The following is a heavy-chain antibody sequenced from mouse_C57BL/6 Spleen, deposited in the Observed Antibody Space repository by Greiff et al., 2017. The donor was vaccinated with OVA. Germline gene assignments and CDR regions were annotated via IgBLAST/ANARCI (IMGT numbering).Heavy chain of an antibody. D-gene: IGHD1-1*01. CDR1: GYTFTDYY. V-gene: IGHV1-26*01. CDR2: INPNNGGT. CDR3: ARDYYGSRYFDV. J-gene: IGHJ1*03. Sequence: VQLQQSGPELVKPGASVKISCKASGYTFTDYYMNWVKQSPGKSLEWIGDINPNNGGTSYNQKFKGKATLTVDKSSSTAYMELRSLTSEDSAVYYCARDYYGSRYFDVWGTGTTVTVSS.